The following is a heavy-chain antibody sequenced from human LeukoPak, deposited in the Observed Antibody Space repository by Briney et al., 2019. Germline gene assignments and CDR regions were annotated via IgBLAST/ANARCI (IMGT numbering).Heavy chain of an antibody. J-gene: IGHJ3*02. D-gene: IGHD6-19*01. CDR1: GFTFSSYG. V-gene: IGHV3-30*03. CDR2: ISYDGSNK. Sequence: GKSLRLSCAASGFTFSSYGMHWVRQAPGKGLKWVAVISYDGSNKYYADSVKGRFTISRDNAKNSLYLQMNSLRAEDTALYYCAREMYSSGWLNAFDIWGQGTLVTVSS. CDR3: AREMYSSGWLNAFDI.